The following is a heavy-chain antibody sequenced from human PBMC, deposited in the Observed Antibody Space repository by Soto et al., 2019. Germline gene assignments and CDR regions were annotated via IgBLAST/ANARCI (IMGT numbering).Heavy chain of an antibody. CDR2: TAPMFKQT. CDR1: GITVGSFI. V-gene: IGHV1-69*02. J-gene: IGHJ5*02. Sequence: QAQLVQYGAVVKKPGSSVVVSCKASGITVGSFIISWVRQAPGQGLEWMGKTAPMFKQTFYARRFEGRVTITADTSANTVYMELPDLRFEDTAVYYCTTLGPWGQGTQVTVS. D-gene: IGHD3-3*01. CDR3: TTLGP.